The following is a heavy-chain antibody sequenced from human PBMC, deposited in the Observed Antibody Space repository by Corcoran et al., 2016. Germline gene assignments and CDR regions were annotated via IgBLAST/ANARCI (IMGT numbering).Heavy chain of an antibody. J-gene: IGHJ6*02. V-gene: IGHV4-34*01. CDR1: GGSFSGYY. D-gene: IGHD2-2*01. CDR2: INHSGST. Sequence: QVQLQQWGAGLLKPSETLSLTCAVYGGSFSGYYWSWIRQPPGKGLEWIGEINHSGSTNYNPSLKSRVTISVDTSKNQFSLKLSSVTAADTAVYYCARGSLVVPAATHPDYYYYGMDVWGQGTTVTVSS. CDR3: ARGSLVVPAATHPDYYYYGMDV.